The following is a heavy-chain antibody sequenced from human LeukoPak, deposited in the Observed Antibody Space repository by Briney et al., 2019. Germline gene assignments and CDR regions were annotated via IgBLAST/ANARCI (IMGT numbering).Heavy chain of an antibody. J-gene: IGHJ6*03. D-gene: IGHD3-22*01. CDR2: LYPGVSP. Sequence: SETLSLTCTVSGGPIYTYYWSWIRQTAGKGLEWIGRLYPGVSPNYNPSLKSRVTMSVDTSKEQFALKLNTVTAADTAVYYCASLRFYDSTGYSPGHYMDVWGKGTTVTVSS. CDR1: GGPIYTYY. CDR3: ASLRFYDSTGYSPGHYMDV. V-gene: IGHV4-4*07.